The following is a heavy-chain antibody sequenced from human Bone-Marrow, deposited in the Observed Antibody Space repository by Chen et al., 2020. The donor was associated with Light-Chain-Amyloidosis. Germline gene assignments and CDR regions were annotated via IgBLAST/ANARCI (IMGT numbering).Heavy chain of an antibody. J-gene: IGHJ4*02. Sequence: QVQLVESRGGVLQPGTSLRLSCVASGFAFSSYGMHWVRQAPGKGLEWVAIISADADTKNYGDSVKGRFTISRDNSKNTLYLQMSSLRPEDTAVYYCVRVGADDYTWGTPYFDYWGQGTLVTVSS. CDR3: VRVGADDYTWGTPYFDY. CDR2: ISADADTK. V-gene: IGHV3-30*03. D-gene: IGHD3-16*01. CDR1: GFAFSSYG.